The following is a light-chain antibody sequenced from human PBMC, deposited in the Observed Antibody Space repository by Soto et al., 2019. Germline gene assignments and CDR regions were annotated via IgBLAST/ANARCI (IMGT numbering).Light chain of an antibody. CDR2: GAS. CDR3: QQYGSSLFT. V-gene: IGKV3-20*01. CDR1: QSVSSSY. J-gene: IGKJ3*01. Sequence: EMVLTQSPGTLSLSPGERATLSCRASQSVSSSYLAWYQQKPGQAPRLLIYGASSRATGIPDRLSGSGSGTDFTLTISRLEPEDFAVYYCQQYGSSLFTFGPGTKVDSK.